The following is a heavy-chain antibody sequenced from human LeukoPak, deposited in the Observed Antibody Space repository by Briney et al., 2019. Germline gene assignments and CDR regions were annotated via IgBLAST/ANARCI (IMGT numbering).Heavy chain of an antibody. Sequence: ASVKVSCKASGGIFSSYAISWVRQAPGQGLGWMGRIIPILGIANYAQKFQGRVTITADKSTSTAYMDLSSLRSEDTAVYYCARDLPPYYFDYWGQGTLVTVSS. CDR2: IIPILGIA. CDR3: ARDLPPYYFDY. CDR1: GGIFSSYA. J-gene: IGHJ4*02. V-gene: IGHV1-69*04.